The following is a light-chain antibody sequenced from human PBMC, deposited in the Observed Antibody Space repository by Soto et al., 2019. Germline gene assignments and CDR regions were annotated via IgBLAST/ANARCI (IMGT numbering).Light chain of an antibody. CDR2: GAS. Sequence: EIVMTQSQATLSVSPGERATLSCRSSQSVNSNLAWYQQESGQPPRLLVFGASTRADGVPARFSGSRSGTEFTLTISGLQSEDLRGYACQQYACWWLTFDGENKVHI. CDR1: QSVNSN. J-gene: IGKJ4*01. V-gene: IGKV3-15*01. CDR3: QQYACWWLT.